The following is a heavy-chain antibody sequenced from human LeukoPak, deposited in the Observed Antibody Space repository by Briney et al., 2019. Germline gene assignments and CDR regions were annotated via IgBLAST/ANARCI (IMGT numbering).Heavy chain of an antibody. V-gene: IGHV3-21*01. Sequence: GGSLRLSCAASGFTFSSYSINWVRQAPGKGLEWVSSISSSSNYIYYADSVKSRFTISRDNAKRSLYLQMNSLRAEDTALYYCAREACTGGSCYLDYWGQGTLVTVSS. D-gene: IGHD2-15*01. CDR3: AREACTGGSCYLDY. J-gene: IGHJ4*02. CDR1: GFTFSSYS. CDR2: ISSSSNYI.